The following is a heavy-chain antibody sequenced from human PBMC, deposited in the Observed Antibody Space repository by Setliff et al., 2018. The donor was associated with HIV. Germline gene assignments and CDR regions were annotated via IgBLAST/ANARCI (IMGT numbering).Heavy chain of an antibody. Sequence: SETLSLTCTVSGDSVSSSSCYWGWIRQPPGKGLEYIGSIFYSGSTYYNPSPKSRVTMSVDTSENQFSLKLTSVTAADTAVYYCARLPGAYSSFDYWGQGALVTVS. D-gene: IGHD3-16*01. CDR3: ARLPGAYSSFDY. CDR2: IFYSGST. CDR1: GDSVSSSSCY. J-gene: IGHJ4*02. V-gene: IGHV4-39*01.